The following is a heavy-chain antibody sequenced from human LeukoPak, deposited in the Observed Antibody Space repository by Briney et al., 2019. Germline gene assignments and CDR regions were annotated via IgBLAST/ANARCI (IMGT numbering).Heavy chain of an antibody. J-gene: IGHJ5*02. CDR2: IYYSGST. CDR1: GGSISSYY. CDR3: ARVLDFTVTTSGFDP. V-gene: IGHV4-59*01. D-gene: IGHD4-17*01. Sequence: PSETLSLTCTVSGGSISSYYWSWIRQPPGKGLEWIGYIYYSGSTNYNPSLKSRVTISVDTSKNQFSLKLSSVTAADTAVYYCARVLDFTVTTSGFDPWGQGTLVTVSS.